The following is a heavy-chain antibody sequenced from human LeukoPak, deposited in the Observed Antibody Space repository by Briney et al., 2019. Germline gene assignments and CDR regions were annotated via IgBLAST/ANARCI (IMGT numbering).Heavy chain of an antibody. Sequence: PGGSLRLSCAASGFTFSSYAMSWVRQAPGKGLEGVSSISSSSSYIYYADSVKGRFTISRDNAKNSLYLQRNSLRAEDTAVYYCARDGRNDSSGYYRGYMDVWGKGTTVSVSS. CDR2: ISSSSSYI. J-gene: IGHJ6*03. CDR1: GFTFSSYA. CDR3: ARDGRNDSSGYYRGYMDV. D-gene: IGHD3-22*01. V-gene: IGHV3-21*01.